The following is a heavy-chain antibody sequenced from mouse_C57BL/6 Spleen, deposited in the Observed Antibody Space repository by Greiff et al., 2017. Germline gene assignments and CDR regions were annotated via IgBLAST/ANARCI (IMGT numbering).Heavy chain of an antibody. V-gene: IGHV8-12*01. D-gene: IGHD4-1*01. CDR3: ARRAGTYYYAMDY. Sequence: QVTLKESGPGILQSSQTLSLTCSFSGFSLSTSGMGVSWIRQPPGKGLEWLAHIYWDDDKRYNPSLKRRLTISKDTSRNQVFLKITSVDTADTATYYCARRAGTYYYAMDYWGQGTSVTVSS. J-gene: IGHJ4*01. CDR1: GFSLSTSGMG. CDR2: IYWDDDK.